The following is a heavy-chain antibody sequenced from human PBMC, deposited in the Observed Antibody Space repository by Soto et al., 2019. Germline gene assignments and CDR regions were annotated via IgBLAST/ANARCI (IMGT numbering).Heavy chain of an antibody. CDR2: IYYSGST. J-gene: IGHJ5*02. V-gene: IGHV4-31*03. Sequence: SETLSLTCTVSGGSISSGGYYWSWIRQHPGKGLEWIGYIYYSGSTYYNPSLKSRVTISVDTSKNQFSLKLSSVTAADTAVYYCARSLGPFNWFDPWGQGTLVTVSS. CDR3: ARSLGPFNWFDP. D-gene: IGHD7-27*01. CDR1: GGSISSGGYY.